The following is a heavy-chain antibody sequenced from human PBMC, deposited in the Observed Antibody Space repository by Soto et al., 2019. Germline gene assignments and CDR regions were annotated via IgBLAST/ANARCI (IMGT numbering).Heavy chain of an antibody. CDR3: AKDYEFFAN. CDR2: ISGRGGNT. Sequence: AGGSLRLSCAASGFIFNNFAINWVRQVPGKGLEWVSGISGRGGNTFYADSMKGRFTISRDNSKNTVYLRMSSLGPEDTAVYSCAKDYEFFANWGQGTLVTVSS. J-gene: IGHJ4*02. CDR1: GFIFNNFA. V-gene: IGHV3-23*01. D-gene: IGHD3-22*01.